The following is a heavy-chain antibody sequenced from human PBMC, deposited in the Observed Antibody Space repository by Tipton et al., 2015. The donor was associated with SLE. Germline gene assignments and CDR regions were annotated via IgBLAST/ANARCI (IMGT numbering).Heavy chain of an antibody. V-gene: IGHV3-30*04. Sequence: QLVQSGGGVVQPGRSLRLSCAASGFTFSAYAMHWVRQAPGKGLEWVAVISYDGSDKYYADSVKGRFTISRDNSKNTLYLQMNSLRAEDTAVYYCAREYMGRLRAEYFQYWGQGTLVTVSS. D-gene: IGHD3-10*01. CDR2: ISYDGSDK. J-gene: IGHJ1*01. CDR1: GFTFSAYA. CDR3: AREYMGRLRAEYFQY.